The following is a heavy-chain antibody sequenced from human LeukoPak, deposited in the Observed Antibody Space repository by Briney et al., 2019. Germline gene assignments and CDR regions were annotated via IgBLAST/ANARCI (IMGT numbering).Heavy chain of an antibody. CDR3: ARTSLAVAGPNFDY. J-gene: IGHJ4*02. D-gene: IGHD6-19*01. Sequence: RTSETLSLTCTVSGGSIRNYYWSWIRQPPGKGLEWIGYLYYSGSINYNPSLKSRVTISADTSKNQFSLKLSSVTAADTAVYYCARTSLAVAGPNFDYWGQGTLVTVSS. CDR2: LYYSGSI. V-gene: IGHV4-59*01. CDR1: GGSIRNYY.